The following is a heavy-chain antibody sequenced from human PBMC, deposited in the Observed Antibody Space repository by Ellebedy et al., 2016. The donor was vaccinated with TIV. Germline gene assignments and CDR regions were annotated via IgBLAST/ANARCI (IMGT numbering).Heavy chain of an antibody. V-gene: IGHV3-30*03. CDR3: ARTYGDYYFDY. D-gene: IGHD4-17*01. CDR1: GFTFSSYG. Sequence: GESLKISCATSGFTFSSYGMHWVRQAPGKGLEWVAYISYDGSERSHTGSVKGRFTISRDKSKNTLYLQMNSLRGEDTAVYYCARTYGDYYFDYWGQGTLVTVSS. J-gene: IGHJ4*02. CDR2: ISYDGSER.